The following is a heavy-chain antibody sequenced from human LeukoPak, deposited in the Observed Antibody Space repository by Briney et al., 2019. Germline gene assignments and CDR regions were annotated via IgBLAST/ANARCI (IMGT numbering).Heavy chain of an antibody. CDR1: GFTFRNFA. CDR3: AKEGASRRYYSDC. Sequence: GGSLRLSCAASGFTFRNFAMSWVRQAPGKGLEWVSAYTGDDGRTYYADSVKGRFTLSRDTSETTLYLQMNSLRAEDTALYYCAKEGASRRYYSDCWGQGTLVTVSS. CDR2: YTGDDGRT. D-gene: IGHD5-12*01. V-gene: IGHV3-23*01. J-gene: IGHJ4*02.